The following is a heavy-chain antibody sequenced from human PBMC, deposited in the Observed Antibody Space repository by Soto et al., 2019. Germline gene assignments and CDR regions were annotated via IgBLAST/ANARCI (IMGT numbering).Heavy chain of an antibody. V-gene: IGHV1-69*01. D-gene: IGHD3-3*01. CDR1: GCTFSSYA. CDR3: ARGAVTIFGVAIWAYADY. J-gene: IGHJ4*02. CDR2: IIPIFGTA. Sequence: QVQLVQSGAEVKKPGSSVKVSCKASGCTFSSYAISWVRQAPGQGLEWMGGIIPIFGTANYAQKFQGRVTITADEATSTAYMELSILRCEDTGVYYCARGAVTIFGVAIWAYADYWGQGTLVTVSS.